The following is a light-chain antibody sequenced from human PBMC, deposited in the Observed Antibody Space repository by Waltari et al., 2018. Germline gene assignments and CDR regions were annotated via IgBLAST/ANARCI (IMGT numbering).Light chain of an antibody. CDR3: QQGNSFPPT. J-gene: IGKJ1*01. V-gene: IGKV1-12*01. Sequence: DIQMTQSPSSASASVGDRVIITCRARQGISNWLAWYQQKPGKAPKLLIYAASILQNGVPSRFSGSGSGTDFTLTISNLQPEDFATYFCQQGNSFPPTFGQGTKVEVK. CDR2: AAS. CDR1: QGISNW.